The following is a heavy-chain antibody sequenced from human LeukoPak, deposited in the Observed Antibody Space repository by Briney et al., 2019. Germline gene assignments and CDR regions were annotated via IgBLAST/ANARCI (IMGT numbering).Heavy chain of an antibody. CDR2: IYYSGSA. V-gene: IGHV4-61*01. D-gene: IGHD3-10*01. CDR3: ARGFGDWGLSWFDP. Sequence: PSETLSLTCTVSGGSVSSGSYYWSWIRQPPGKGLEWIGYIYYSGSAKYNPSLKSRVTISVDTSKNQFSLKLTFVTAADTAVYYCARGFGDWGLSWFDPWGQGTLVTVSS. CDR1: GGSVSSGSYY. J-gene: IGHJ5*02.